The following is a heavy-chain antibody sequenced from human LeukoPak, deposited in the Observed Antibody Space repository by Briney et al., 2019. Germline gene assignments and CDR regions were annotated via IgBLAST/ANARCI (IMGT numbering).Heavy chain of an antibody. V-gene: IGHV4-59*01. J-gene: IGHJ4*02. Sequence: SETLSLTCTVSGGSISSYYWTWIRQPPGKGLEWIGYIYYSGSTNYNPSLKRRVTISVDKSKKQISLKLSSVTAADTAVYYCAGGSGNYYLLDYWGQGTLVTVSS. CDR1: GGSISSYY. CDR3: AGGSGNYYLLDY. D-gene: IGHD1-26*01. CDR2: IYYSGST.